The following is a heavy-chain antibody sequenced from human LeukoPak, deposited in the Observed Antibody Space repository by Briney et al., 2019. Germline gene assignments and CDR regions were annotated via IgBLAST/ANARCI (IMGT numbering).Heavy chain of an antibody. V-gene: IGHV3-7*01. CDR2: VNQGGTGK. J-gene: IGHJ3*02. Sequence: GGSLRLSCAASGFSFSTQWMSWVRQAPGKGLEWVAIVNQGGTGKYYVDSVKGRITISRDNAKNTLYLQMNSLRAEDTAVYYCARESYCSGGSCYSGRAFDIWGQGTMVTVSS. CDR1: GFSFSTQW. CDR3: ARESYCSGGSCYSGRAFDI. D-gene: IGHD2-15*01.